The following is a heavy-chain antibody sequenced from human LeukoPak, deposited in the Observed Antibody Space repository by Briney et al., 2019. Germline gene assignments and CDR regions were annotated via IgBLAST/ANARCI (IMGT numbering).Heavy chain of an antibody. D-gene: IGHD2-21*02. Sequence: GGSLRLSCVASGFTFSSYGMHWVRQAPGKGLEWVAVIWYDGSNKYYADSVKGRFTISRDNSKNTLYLQMNSLRAEDTAVYYCARDGCGGDCYNDEYFQHWGQGTLVAVSS. CDR1: GFTFSSYG. V-gene: IGHV3-33*01. CDR3: ARDGCGGDCYNDEYFQH. J-gene: IGHJ1*01. CDR2: IWYDGSNK.